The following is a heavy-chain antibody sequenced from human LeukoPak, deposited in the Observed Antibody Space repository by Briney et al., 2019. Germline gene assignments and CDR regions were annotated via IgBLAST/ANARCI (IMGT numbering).Heavy chain of an antibody. Sequence: SETLSLTCTVSGGSISSYYWSWIRQPPGKGLEWIGYIYYSGSTNYNPSLKSRVTISVDTSKNQFSLKLSSVTAADTAVYYCASARYYMDVWGKGTTVTVSS. CDR1: GGSISSYY. CDR2: IYYSGST. CDR3: ASARYYMDV. V-gene: IGHV4-59*01. J-gene: IGHJ6*03.